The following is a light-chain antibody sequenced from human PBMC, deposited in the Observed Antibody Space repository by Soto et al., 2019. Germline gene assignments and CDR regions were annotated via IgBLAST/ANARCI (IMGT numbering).Light chain of an antibody. J-gene: IGKJ1*01. CDR1: QSISDW. CDR2: DIS. V-gene: IGKV1-5*01. Sequence: DIQMTQSPSTLPASEGHRVTITCRASQSISDWLAWYQQKPGKAPKLLIYDISNLEIGVPSRFSGSGSGTEFTLTISGLQPDDFATYYCQQYNSYSFGQGTKVDIK. CDR3: QQYNSYS.